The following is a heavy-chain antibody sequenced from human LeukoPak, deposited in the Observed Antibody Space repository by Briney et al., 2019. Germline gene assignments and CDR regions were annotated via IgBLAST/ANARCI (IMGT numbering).Heavy chain of an antibody. J-gene: IGHJ4*02. D-gene: IGHD3-22*01. CDR1: GFTFSDYY. CDR3: ARDRWYDSSGYYDY. V-gene: IGHV3-11*05. Sequence: GGSLRLSCAASGFTFSDYYMSWIRQAPGKGLEWVSYISSSSSYINYADSVRGRFTISRDNAKNSLYLQMNSLRAEDTAVYYCARDRWYDSSGYYDYWGQGTLVTVSS. CDR2: ISSSSSYI.